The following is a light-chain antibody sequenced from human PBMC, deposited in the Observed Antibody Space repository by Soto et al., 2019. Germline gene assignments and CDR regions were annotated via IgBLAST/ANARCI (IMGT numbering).Light chain of an antibody. J-gene: IGKJ1*01. CDR2: EAS. CDR1: QNIGTW. Sequence: DIQMTQSPSTLSGSVGDIVTITCRASQNIGTWLAWYQQKPGKAPNFLIYEASSLESGVPSRFSGSGSGTEFTLTISGLQPDDFATYYCQHYNAYSATFGQGTKVDIK. V-gene: IGKV1-5*01. CDR3: QHYNAYSAT.